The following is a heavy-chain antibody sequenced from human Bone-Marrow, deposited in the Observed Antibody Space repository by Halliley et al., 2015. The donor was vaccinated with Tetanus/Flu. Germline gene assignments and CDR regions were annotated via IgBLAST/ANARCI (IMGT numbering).Heavy chain of an antibody. V-gene: IGHV3-30*18. CDR3: TKAGLVRPGGF. CDR1: GFIFTNYD. Sequence: SLRLSCAASGFIFTNYDMHWVRQAPGKGLEWVAVISYNGSHTYEADSVKGRFTISRDNSKNSLFLQMTRLQVEDTAVYYCTKAGLVRPGGFWGPGALVTVSS. J-gene: IGHJ4*02. D-gene: IGHD6-13*01. CDR2: ISYNGSHT.